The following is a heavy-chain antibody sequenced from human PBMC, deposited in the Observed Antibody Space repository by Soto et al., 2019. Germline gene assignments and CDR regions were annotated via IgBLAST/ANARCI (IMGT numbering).Heavy chain of an antibody. V-gene: IGHV4-59*01. D-gene: IGHD4-17*01. J-gene: IGHJ5*02. CDR2: IDDSGNS. CDR1: GGSISSFY. CDR3: ARVALNYADNSAMFDP. Sequence: SETLSLTCAVSGGSISSFYWTWILQPPGKGLECIGYIDDSGNSNYNPSLKSRVTVSLDRSKNHISLQLTSVTAADTAVYYCARVALNYADNSAMFDPWGQGTLVTVSS.